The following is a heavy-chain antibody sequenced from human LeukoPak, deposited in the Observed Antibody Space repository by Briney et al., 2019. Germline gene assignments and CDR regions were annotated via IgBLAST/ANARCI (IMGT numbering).Heavy chain of an antibody. CDR2: ISVSGDGT. D-gene: IGHD3-10*01. CDR3: AKDSGVTRQFDY. CDR1: GFTFSNYV. J-gene: IGHJ4*02. V-gene: IGHV3-23*01. Sequence: GGSLRLSCAASGFTFSNYVMTWVRQAPGKGLEWVSGISVSGDGTYYADSVKGRFTISRDNSKNTLYLQMNSLRAEDTAVYYCAKDSGVTRQFDYWGQGTLVTVSS.